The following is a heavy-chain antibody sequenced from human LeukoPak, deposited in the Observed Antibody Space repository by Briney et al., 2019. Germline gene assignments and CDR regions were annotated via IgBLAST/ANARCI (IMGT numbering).Heavy chain of an antibody. D-gene: IGHD5-12*01. Sequence: SETLSLTCAVSGGPFSNYYWSWVRQSPRQGLEWIGEINHSGYTNYNPSLKSRVTMSIDTSKNQFSLRLTSVTAADTGVYYCTRAVAGHPDWAQGTLVTVSS. CDR2: INHSGYT. J-gene: IGHJ4*02. V-gene: IGHV4-34*01. CDR1: GGPFSNYY. CDR3: TRAVAGHPD.